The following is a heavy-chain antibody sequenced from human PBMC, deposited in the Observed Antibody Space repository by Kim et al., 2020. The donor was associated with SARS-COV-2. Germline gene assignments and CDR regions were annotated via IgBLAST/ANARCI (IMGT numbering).Heavy chain of an antibody. D-gene: IGHD1-26*01. Sequence: GYAQKFQGRVTMTRNTSISTAYMELSSLRSEDTAVYYCARGVKWELLFDYWGQGTLVTVSS. CDR3: ARGVKWELLFDY. V-gene: IGHV1-8*01. J-gene: IGHJ4*02.